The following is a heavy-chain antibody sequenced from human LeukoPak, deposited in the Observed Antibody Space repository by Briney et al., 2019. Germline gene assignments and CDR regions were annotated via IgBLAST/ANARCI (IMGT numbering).Heavy chain of an antibody. CDR2: IWHDGSHK. CDR3: AREIFGAGSYSDF. Sequence: GGSLRLSCAASGFAFNTYAMHWVRQAPGQGLEWVALIWHDGSHKFYSNSVRGQFTISRDNSKNTVSLQMNNLRPEDTAVYYCAREIFGAGSYSDFWGQGTLVTVSS. D-gene: IGHD3-10*01. CDR1: GFAFNTYA. V-gene: IGHV3-33*01. J-gene: IGHJ4*02.